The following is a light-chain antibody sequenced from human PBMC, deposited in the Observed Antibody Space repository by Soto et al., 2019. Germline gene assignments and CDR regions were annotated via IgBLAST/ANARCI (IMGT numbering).Light chain of an antibody. Sequence: EIVLTQSPATLSLSPGDTATLSCRASQSVTNYLAWYQQKPGQAPRLLIYDASNRATRIPARFSGSGSGTDFTLTISSLEPEDFALYYCQHRSNWPPTFGGGTKVEIK. CDR2: DAS. CDR1: QSVTNY. CDR3: QHRSNWPPT. V-gene: IGKV3-11*01. J-gene: IGKJ4*01.